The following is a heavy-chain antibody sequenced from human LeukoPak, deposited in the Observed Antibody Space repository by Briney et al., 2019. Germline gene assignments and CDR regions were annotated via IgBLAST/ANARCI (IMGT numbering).Heavy chain of an antibody. J-gene: IGHJ4*02. CDR2: ISSSGSTI. D-gene: IGHD3-10*01. CDR1: GFTFSDYY. Sequence: PGGSLRLSCAASGFTFSDYYMSWIRQAPGKGLEWVSYISSSGSTIYYADSVKGRFTISRDNAKNSLYLQMNSLRAEDTAVYYCARGTQTAGRRGRDSGSYFDYWGQGTLVTVSS. CDR3: ARGTQTAGRRGRDSGSYFDY. V-gene: IGHV3-11*01.